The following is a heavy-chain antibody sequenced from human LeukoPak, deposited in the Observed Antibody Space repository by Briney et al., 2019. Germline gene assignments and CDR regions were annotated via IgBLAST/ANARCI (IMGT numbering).Heavy chain of an antibody. CDR1: GGSVSRGSYY. V-gene: IGHV4-61*01. D-gene: IGHD6-6*01. CDR3: ARDQAGRTIAARPDNYYYYGMDV. Sequence: SETLSLTCTVSGGSVSRGSYYWSWIRQPPGKGLEWIGYIYYSGSTNYNPSLKSRVTISVDTSKNQFSLKLSSVTAADTAVYYCARDQAGRTIAARPDNYYYYGMDVWGQGTTVTVSS. J-gene: IGHJ6*02. CDR2: IYYSGST.